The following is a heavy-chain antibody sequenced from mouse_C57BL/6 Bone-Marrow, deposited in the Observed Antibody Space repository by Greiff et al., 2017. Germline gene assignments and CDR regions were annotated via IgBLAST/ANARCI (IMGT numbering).Heavy chain of an antibody. J-gene: IGHJ4*01. V-gene: IGHV1-4*01. CDR3: ARDPIYYYGSSPYAMDY. Sequence: QVHVKQSGAELARPGASVKMSCKASGYTFTSYTMHWVKQRPGQGLEWIGYINPSSGYTKYNQKFKDKATLTADKSSSTAYMQLSSLTSEDSAVYYCARDPIYYYGSSPYAMDYWGQGTSVTVSS. CDR1: GYTFTSYT. CDR2: INPSSGYT. D-gene: IGHD1-1*01.